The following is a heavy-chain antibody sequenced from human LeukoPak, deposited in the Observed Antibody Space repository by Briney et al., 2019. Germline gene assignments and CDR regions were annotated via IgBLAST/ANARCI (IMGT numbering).Heavy chain of an antibody. CDR1: GYTFTSYG. D-gene: IGHD3-22*01. V-gene: IGHV1-18*01. CDR3: ARDRYYYDSSGYSDY. CDR2: ISAYNGNT. Sequence: GASVKVSCEASGYTFTSYGISWVRQAPGQGLEWMGWISAYNGNTNYAQKLQGRVTMTTDTSTSTAYMELRSLRSDDTAVYYCARDRYYYDSSGYSDYWGQGTLVTVSS. J-gene: IGHJ4*02.